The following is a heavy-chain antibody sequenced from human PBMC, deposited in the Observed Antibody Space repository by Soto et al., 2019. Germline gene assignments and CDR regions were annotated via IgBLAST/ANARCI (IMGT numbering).Heavy chain of an antibody. V-gene: IGHV3-21*01. CDR2: ISNGNSYI. D-gene: IGHD2-15*01. J-gene: IGHJ3*01. CDR1: GFTFSRYS. CDR3: VRDLCPYCNDGNCYSGGTFDV. Sequence: GGSLRLSCAASGFTFSRYSMSWVRQAPGKELEWVSFISNGNSYIYYADSVKGRFTISRDNAKNSLYLQMNSLRAEDTAVFYCVRDLCPYCNDGNCYSGGTFDVWGQGTMVTVSS.